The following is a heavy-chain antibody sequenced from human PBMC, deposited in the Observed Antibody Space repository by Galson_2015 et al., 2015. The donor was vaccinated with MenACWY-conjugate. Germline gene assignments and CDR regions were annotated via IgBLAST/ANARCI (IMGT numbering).Heavy chain of an antibody. CDR3: AKDRGPSSSWFRLDY. V-gene: IGHV3-30*15. Sequence: LRLSCAASGFTFTSYALHWVRQTPGKGLEWVAVISYDEKYKNYADSVRGRFTISRDNSRKTVYLQMSSLRADDTSVYFCAKDRGPSSSWFRLDYWGHGTLVTVSS. CDR1: GFTFTSYA. D-gene: IGHD6-13*01. CDR2: ISYDEKYK. J-gene: IGHJ4*01.